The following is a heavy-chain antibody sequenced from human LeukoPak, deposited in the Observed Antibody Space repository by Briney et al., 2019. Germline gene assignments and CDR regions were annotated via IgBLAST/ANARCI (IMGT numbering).Heavy chain of an antibody. CDR2: IYYSGST. D-gene: IGHD6-19*01. V-gene: IGHV4-59*08. J-gene: IGHJ4*02. CDR1: GGSISSYY. Sequence: SETLSLTCTVSGGSISSYYWSWIRQPPGKGLEWIGYIYYSGSTNYNPSLKSRVTISVDTSKNQFSLKLSSVTAADTAVYYCARLPYSSGWNFDYWGQGTLATVSS. CDR3: ARLPYSSGWNFDY.